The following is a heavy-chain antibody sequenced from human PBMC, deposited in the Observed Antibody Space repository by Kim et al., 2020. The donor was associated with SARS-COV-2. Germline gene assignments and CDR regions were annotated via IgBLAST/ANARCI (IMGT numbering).Heavy chain of an antibody. CDR2: ISAYNGNT. CDR1: GYTFTSYG. V-gene: IGHV1-18*04. CDR3: ARTSSRITMVRGVIINGMDV. D-gene: IGHD3-10*01. Sequence: ASVKVSCKASGYTFTSYGISWVRQAPGQGLEWMGWISAYNGNTNYAQKLQGRVTMTTDTSTSTAYMELRSLRSDDTAVYYCARTSSRITMVRGVIINGMDVWGQGTTVTVSS. J-gene: IGHJ6*02.